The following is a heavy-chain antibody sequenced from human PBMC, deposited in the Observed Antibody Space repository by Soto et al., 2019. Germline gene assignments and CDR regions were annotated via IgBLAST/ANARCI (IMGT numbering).Heavy chain of an antibody. D-gene: IGHD4-17*01. CDR3: SRTLYGDNVDY. V-gene: IGHV3-11*01. J-gene: IGHJ4*02. CDR2: ISISGTTI. CDR1: GFTLSDYY. Sequence: GGSLRLSCAASGFTLSDYYMTWIRQAPGKGLEWVSDISISGTTIHYADSVRGRFTISRDNAKNSLWLQMNTLRAEDTAVYYCSRTLYGDNVDYWGQGTLVTVSS.